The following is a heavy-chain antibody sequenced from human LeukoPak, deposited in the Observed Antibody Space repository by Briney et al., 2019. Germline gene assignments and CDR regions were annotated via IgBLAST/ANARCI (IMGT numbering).Heavy chain of an antibody. CDR3: ARETIPILASNHYFDN. J-gene: IGHJ4*02. D-gene: IGHD3-9*01. V-gene: IGHV1-69*05. CDR1: GDMFSNFT. Sequence: SVKVSCKSSGDMFSNFTISWVRQAPGQGLEWMGRIIPFFGTTNYAQKLQGRVSITTDGSTSTAYMELSSLTSEDTAVYYCARETIPILASNHYFDNWGQGTLVTVSS. CDR2: IIPFFGTT.